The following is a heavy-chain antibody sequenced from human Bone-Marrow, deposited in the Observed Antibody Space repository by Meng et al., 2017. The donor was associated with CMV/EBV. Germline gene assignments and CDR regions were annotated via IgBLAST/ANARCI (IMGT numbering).Heavy chain of an antibody. J-gene: IGHJ3*02. CDR2: IRYDGSNK. Sequence: GESLKISCAASGFTFSSYGMHWVRQAPGKGLEWVAFIRYDGSNKYYADSVKGRFTISRDNSKNTLYLQMNSLRAEDTAVYYCAGGSSRSDAFDIWGQGTMVTVAS. CDR1: GFTFSSYG. V-gene: IGHV3-30*02. CDR3: AGGSSRSDAFDI. D-gene: IGHD2-15*01.